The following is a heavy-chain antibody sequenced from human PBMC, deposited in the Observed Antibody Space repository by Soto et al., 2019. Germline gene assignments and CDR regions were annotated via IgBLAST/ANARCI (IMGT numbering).Heavy chain of an antibody. CDR1: GGTFSSYT. V-gene: IGHV1-69*02. CDR3: ARPSSSVYYYYGMDV. J-gene: IGHJ6*02. Sequence: QVQLVQSGAEVKKPGSSVKVSCKASGGTFSSYTISWVRQAPGQGLEWIGRIIPILGIANYAQKFQGRVTITADKSTSTAYMELSSLRSEDTAVYYCARPSSSVYYYYGMDVWGQGTTVTVSS. D-gene: IGHD6-13*01. CDR2: IIPILGIA.